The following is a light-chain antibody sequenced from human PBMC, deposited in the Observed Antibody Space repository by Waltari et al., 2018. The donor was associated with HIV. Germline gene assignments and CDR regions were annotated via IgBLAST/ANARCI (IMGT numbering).Light chain of an antibody. CDR2: DVS. CDR3: SSYTSSSTRV. J-gene: IGLJ1*01. CDR1: SSDVGGYNY. V-gene: IGLV2-14*03. Sequence: QSALTQPASMSGSPGQSITISCTGTSSDVGGYNYVSWYQQHPGKAPKLMIFDVSYRPSGVSNRFSGSKSGNTASLTISGLQAEDEADYYCSSYTSSSTRVFGTGTKVTVL.